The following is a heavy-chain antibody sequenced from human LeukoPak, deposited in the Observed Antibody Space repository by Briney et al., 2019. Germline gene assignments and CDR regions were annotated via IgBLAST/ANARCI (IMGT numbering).Heavy chain of an antibody. CDR3: ARDRVAAAGTLGY. V-gene: IGHV3-30-3*01. Sequence: GGSLRLSCAASGFTFSSYAMHWVRQAPGKGLEWVAVISYDGGNKYYADSVTGRFTISRDNSKNTLYLQMNSLRPEDTAVFYCARDRVAAAGTLGYWGQGTLVTVSS. J-gene: IGHJ4*02. D-gene: IGHD6-13*01. CDR2: ISYDGGNK. CDR1: GFTFSSYA.